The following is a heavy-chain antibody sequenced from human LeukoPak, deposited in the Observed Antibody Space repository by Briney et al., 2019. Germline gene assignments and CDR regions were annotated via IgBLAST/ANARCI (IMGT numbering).Heavy chain of an antibody. Sequence: ASETLSLTCTVSGGSISSSSYYWGWIRQPPGKGLEWIGSIYYSGSTYYNPSLKSRVTISVDTSKNQFSLKLSSVTAADTAVYYCALPALDYFDYWGQGTLVTVSS. D-gene: IGHD2-21*02. CDR3: ALPALDYFDY. J-gene: IGHJ4*02. CDR1: GGSISSSSYY. CDR2: IYYSGST. V-gene: IGHV4-39*01.